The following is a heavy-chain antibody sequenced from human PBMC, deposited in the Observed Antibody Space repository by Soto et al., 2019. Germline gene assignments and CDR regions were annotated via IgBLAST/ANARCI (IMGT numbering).Heavy chain of an antibody. CDR1: GGSVSSGSYY. CDR3: ARAAGNNWFDP. Sequence: ETLSLTCTVSGGSVSSGSYYWSCIRQPPGKGLEWIGYIYYIGSTNYNPSLKSRVTISVDTSKNQFSLKLSSVTAADTAVYYCARAAGNNWFDPWGQGTMLTVS. CDR2: IYYIGST. J-gene: IGHJ5*02. V-gene: IGHV4-61*01.